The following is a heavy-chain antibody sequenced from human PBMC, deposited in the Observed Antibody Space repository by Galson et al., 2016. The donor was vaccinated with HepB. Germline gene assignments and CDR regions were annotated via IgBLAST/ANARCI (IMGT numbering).Heavy chain of an antibody. D-gene: IGHD3-10*01. CDR2: INQSGTST. Sequence: SETLSLTCAVSGGPLSGYWSWLRQPPGRGLEWIGEINQSGTSTTYNPSLVPRVTISVDTSKNQFSLNLKSVTAADTAVYYCARELGLRGIRMDVWGQGTTVIVSS. J-gene: IGHJ6*02. V-gene: IGHV4-34*01. CDR1: GGPLSGY. CDR3: ARELGLRGIRMDV.